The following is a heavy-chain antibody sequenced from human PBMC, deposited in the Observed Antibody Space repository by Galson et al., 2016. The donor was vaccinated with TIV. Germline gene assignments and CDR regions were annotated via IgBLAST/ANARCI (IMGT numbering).Heavy chain of an antibody. CDR2: ITASSTGK. J-gene: IGHJ2*01. CDR1: GFTFNTYA. V-gene: IGHV3-23*01. Sequence: SLRLSCAASGFTFNTYAMTWVRQAPGKGLEWVSTITASSTGKHYADSVKGRFTVSRDNSKNTNSKNTLYLQMDSLRPEDTAVYYCARLPTIFGVVPTGYWYFDLWGRGTLVTVSS. D-gene: IGHD3-3*01. CDR3: ARLPTIFGVVPTGYWYFDL.